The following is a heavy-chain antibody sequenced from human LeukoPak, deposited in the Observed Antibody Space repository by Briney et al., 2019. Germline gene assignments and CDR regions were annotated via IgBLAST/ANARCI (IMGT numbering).Heavy chain of an antibody. CDR3: ARGQQWLEAFDY. D-gene: IGHD6-19*01. J-gene: IGHJ4*02. CDR2: INPNSGVT. Sequence: ASVKVSCKASGYTFTGYYIHWVRQAPGQGLEWMGWINPNSGVTHYPQRFQGRVTMTRDTSIRTAYMEVSSLRSDDTAVYYCARGQQWLEAFDYWGLGTLVTVSS. V-gene: IGHV1-2*02. CDR1: GYTFTGYY.